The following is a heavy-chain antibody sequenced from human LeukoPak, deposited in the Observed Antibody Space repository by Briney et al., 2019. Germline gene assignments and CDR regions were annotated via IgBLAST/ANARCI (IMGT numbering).Heavy chain of an antibody. CDR3: AKDNWDSSGPGY. Sequence: GGSLRLSCAASGFTFSSSGMHWVRQAPGKGLEWVTFIRYDGSNKYYADSVKGRFTISRDNSKNTLYLQMDSLRAEDTAVYYCAKDNWDSSGPGYWGQGTLVTVSS. CDR1: GFTFSSSG. CDR2: IRYDGSNK. J-gene: IGHJ4*02. D-gene: IGHD3-22*01. V-gene: IGHV3-30*02.